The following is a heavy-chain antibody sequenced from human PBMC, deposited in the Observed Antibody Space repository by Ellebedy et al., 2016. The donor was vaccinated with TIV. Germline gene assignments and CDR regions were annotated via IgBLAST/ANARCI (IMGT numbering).Heavy chain of an antibody. CDR3: ARHSTTLSYGLDV. CDR1: GFPFRTYW. CDR2: IKEDGSEK. V-gene: IGHV3-7*03. Sequence: GESLKISXAASGFPFRTYWMCWVRPAPGRGLEWVANIKEDGSEKHYVDSMKGRFTLSRDNAKNSLYLQMNSLRAEDTAMYYCARHSTTLSYGLDVWGQGTTVTVAS. J-gene: IGHJ6*02. D-gene: IGHD4-11*01.